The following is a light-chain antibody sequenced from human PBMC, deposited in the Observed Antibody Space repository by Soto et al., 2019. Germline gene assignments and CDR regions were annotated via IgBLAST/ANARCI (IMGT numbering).Light chain of an antibody. CDR3: QQRLSWPIT. V-gene: IGKV3-11*01. CDR1: ESGRDE. CDR2: DAS. J-gene: IGKJ5*01. Sequence: EAVLTQSPATLSLSPGHRPTLSYRARESGRDELGGYQQKPGQAPRLLIFDASNRATGSPARCSGSGYGTDFTLSISSLEPEDFAVDYCQQRLSWPITFGQGTRLEIK.